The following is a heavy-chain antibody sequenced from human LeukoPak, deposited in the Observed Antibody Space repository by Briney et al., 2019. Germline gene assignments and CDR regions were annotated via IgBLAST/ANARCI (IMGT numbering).Heavy chain of an antibody. CDR2: IYSGGST. J-gene: IGHJ1*01. Sequence: PGGSLRLSCAASGFTFSSYWMHWVRQAPGKGLEWVSVIYSGGSTFYADSVKGRFTISRDNSKNTLYLQMNSLRAEDTAVYYCASDSYSPEYFQHWGQGTLVTVSS. V-gene: IGHV3-66*01. CDR1: GFTFSSYW. D-gene: IGHD2-15*01. CDR3: ASDSYSPEYFQH.